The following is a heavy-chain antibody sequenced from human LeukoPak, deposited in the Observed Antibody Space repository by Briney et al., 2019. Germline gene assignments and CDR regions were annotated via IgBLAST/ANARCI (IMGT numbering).Heavy chain of an antibody. J-gene: IGHJ5*02. CDR2: IIPIFGTA. CDR3: ARAVGGYYGSGSYSANWFDP. D-gene: IGHD3-10*01. V-gene: IGHV1-69*05. CDR1: GGTFSSYA. Sequence: SVKVSCKASGGTFSSYAISWVRQAPGQGLEWMGRIIPIFGTANYAQKFQGRATITTDESTSTAYMELSSLRSEDTAVYYCARAVGGYYGSGSYSANWFDPWGQGTLVTVSS.